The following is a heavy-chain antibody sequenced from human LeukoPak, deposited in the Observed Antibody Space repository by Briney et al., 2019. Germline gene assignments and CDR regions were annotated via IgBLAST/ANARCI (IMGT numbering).Heavy chain of an antibody. J-gene: IGHJ4*02. D-gene: IGHD3-22*01. CDR2: ISGSGGST. CDR3: AKDSDYYDSSGYCDY. CDR1: EFTFSSYA. V-gene: IGHV3-23*01. Sequence: GGSLRLSCAASEFTFSSYAMSWVRQAPGKGLEWVSAISGSGGSTYYADSVKGRFTISRDNSKNTLYLQMNSLRAEDTAVYYCAKDSDYYDSSGYCDYWGQGTLVTVSS.